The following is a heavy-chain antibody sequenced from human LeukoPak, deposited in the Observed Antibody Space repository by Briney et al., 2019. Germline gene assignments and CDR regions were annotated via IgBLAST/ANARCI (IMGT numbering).Heavy chain of an antibody. V-gene: IGHV1-69*13. J-gene: IGHJ4*02. CDR2: IIPIFGTA. D-gene: IGHD3-22*01. Sequence: ASVKVSCKASGGTFSSYAISWVRQAPGQGLEWMGGIIPIFGTANYAQKFQGRVTITADESMSTAYMELSSLRSEDTAVYYCARIGNYYDSSGYLGYWGQGTLVTVSS. CDR3: ARIGNYYDSSGYLGY. CDR1: GGTFSSYA.